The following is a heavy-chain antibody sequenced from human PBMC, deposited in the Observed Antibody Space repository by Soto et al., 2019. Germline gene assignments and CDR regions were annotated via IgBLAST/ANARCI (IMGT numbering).Heavy chain of an antibody. CDR2: IWYDGSNK. Sequence: QVQLVESGGGVVQPGRSLRLSCAASGFTFSSYGMHWVRQAPGKGLEWVAVIWYDGSNKYYADSVKGRFTISRDNSKNTLYLQMNSLRAEDTAVYYCARGFSIAVAGNDAFDIWGQGTMVTVSS. D-gene: IGHD6-19*01. CDR1: GFTFSSYG. V-gene: IGHV3-33*01. CDR3: ARGFSIAVAGNDAFDI. J-gene: IGHJ3*02.